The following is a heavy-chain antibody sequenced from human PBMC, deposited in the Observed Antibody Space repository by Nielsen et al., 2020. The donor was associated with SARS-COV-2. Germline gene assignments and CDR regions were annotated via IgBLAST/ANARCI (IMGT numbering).Heavy chain of an antibody. CDR2: IYPGDSDT. V-gene: IGHV5-51*01. CDR3: ARMGGLWGMANYYFDY. D-gene: IGHD3-16*01. Sequence: KVSCKGSGYSFTSYWIGWVRQMPGKGLEWMGIIYPGDSDTRYSPSFQGQVTISADKSISTAYLQWSSLKASDTAMYYCARMGGLWGMANYYFDYWGQGTLVTVSS. J-gene: IGHJ4*02. CDR1: GYSFTSYW.